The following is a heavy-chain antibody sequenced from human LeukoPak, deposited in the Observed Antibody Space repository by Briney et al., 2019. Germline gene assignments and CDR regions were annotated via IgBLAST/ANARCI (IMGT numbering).Heavy chain of an antibody. CDR1: GFTVSSNY. Sequence: PGGSLRLSCAASGFTVSSNYMNWVRQAPGKGLEWVSYISGSSTTIYYADSVKGRFTISRDNAKNSLYLQMNSLRAEDTAVYYCARDRFATDYYYYYYMDVWGKGTTVTVSS. D-gene: IGHD2-15*01. CDR3: ARDRFATDYYYYYYMDV. CDR2: ISGSSTTI. V-gene: IGHV3-48*01. J-gene: IGHJ6*03.